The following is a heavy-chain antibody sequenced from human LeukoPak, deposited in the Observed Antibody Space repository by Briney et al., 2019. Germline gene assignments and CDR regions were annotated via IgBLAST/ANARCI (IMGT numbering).Heavy chain of an antibody. CDR3: ARSMLADYYDSSGYLY. J-gene: IGHJ4*02. CDR2: INPSGGST. D-gene: IGHD3-22*01. CDR1: GYTFTSYD. V-gene: IGHV1-46*01. Sequence: GASVKVSCKASGYTFTSYDINWVRQATGQGLEWMGIINPSGGSTSYAQKFQGRVTMTRDTSTSTVYMELSSLRSEDTAVYYCARSMLADYYDSSGYLYWGQGTLVTVSS.